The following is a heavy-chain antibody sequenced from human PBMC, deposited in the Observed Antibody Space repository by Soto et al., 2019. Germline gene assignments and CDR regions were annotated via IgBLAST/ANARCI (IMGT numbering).Heavy chain of an antibody. J-gene: IGHJ3*02. CDR1: GASITSSSYY. CDR2: IYFSGST. D-gene: IGHD6-19*01. V-gene: IGHV4-39*01. Sequence: SKTLSLTCTVPGASITSSSYYWGWIRQPPGKGLEWIGSIYFSGSTYYNPSLKSRVTISVDTSKNQFSLKLSSVTAADTAVYYCASQRGGWYYAFDIWGQGTMVT. CDR3: ASQRGGWYYAFDI.